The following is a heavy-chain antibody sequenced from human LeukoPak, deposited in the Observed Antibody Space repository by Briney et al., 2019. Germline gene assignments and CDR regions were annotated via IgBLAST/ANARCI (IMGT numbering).Heavy chain of an antibody. CDR2: IKQDGSDK. J-gene: IGHJ4*02. CDR1: GFIFISYW. D-gene: IGHD3-10*01. Sequence: GSLRLFCAASGFIFISYWMSWVRQAPGKGLEWVANIKQDGSDKYYVDSVKGRFTISRDNAKNSLYLQMNSLRAEDTAVYYCARALWFGELFDYWGQGTLVTVSS. CDR3: ARALWFGELFDY. V-gene: IGHV3-7*01.